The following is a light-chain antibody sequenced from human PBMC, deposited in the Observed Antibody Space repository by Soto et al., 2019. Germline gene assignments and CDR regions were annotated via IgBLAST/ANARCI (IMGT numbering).Light chain of an antibody. CDR1: SSNIGSNY. CDR3: AAWDDSLSKV. Sequence: QSVLTQPPSASGTPGQRVTISCSGSSSNIGSNYVYWYQQLPGTAPKLLIYSNNQRPSGVPDRFSGSKSGTSASLAISGLRSGDEADYYCAAWDDSLSKVFGTGTKVTVL. V-gene: IGLV1-47*02. J-gene: IGLJ1*01. CDR2: SNN.